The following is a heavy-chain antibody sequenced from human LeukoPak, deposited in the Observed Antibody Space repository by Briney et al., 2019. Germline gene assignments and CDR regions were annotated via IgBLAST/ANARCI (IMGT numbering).Heavy chain of an antibody. CDR1: GFTFSSSE. J-gene: IGHJ5*02. D-gene: IGHD1-26*01. V-gene: IGHV3-48*03. CDR2: MSNSGRTI. CDR3: AKDRVGATGWDWFDP. Sequence: GGSLRLSCAASGFTFSSSEMNWVRQAPGKGLEWVSYMSNSGRTIYYADSVKGRFTISRDNAKNSLYLQMNSLRVEDTAVYYCAKDRVGATGWDWFDPWGQGTLVTVSS.